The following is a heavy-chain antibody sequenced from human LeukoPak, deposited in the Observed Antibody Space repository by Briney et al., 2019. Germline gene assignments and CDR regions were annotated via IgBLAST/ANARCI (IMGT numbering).Heavy chain of an antibody. D-gene: IGHD3-10*01. CDR2: INHSGST. J-gene: IGHJ4*02. CDR1: GGSFSGYY. CDR3: ARETMASGFFDY. V-gene: IGHV4-34*01. Sequence: SETLSLTCAVYGGSFSGYYWSWVRQPPGKGLEWIGEINHSGSTNYNPSLKSRVTISVDTSKNQFSLKLSSVTAADTAVYYCARETMASGFFDYWGQGTLVTVSS.